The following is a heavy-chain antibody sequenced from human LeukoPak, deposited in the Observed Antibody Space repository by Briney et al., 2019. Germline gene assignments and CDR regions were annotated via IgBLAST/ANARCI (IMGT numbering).Heavy chain of an antibody. J-gene: IGHJ4*02. CDR3: ARHSHTAYDGMFES. V-gene: IGHV4-59*01. Sequence: SETLSLTCAVYGGSFSGYYWSWIRQPPAMGLEWIGYISYTGSFNYNPSLQSRVTISVDTSKNLLSLKLRSVIAADTALYYCARHSHTAYDGMFESWGQGTLVSVSS. CDR1: GGSFSGYY. CDR2: ISYTGSF. D-gene: IGHD5-12*01.